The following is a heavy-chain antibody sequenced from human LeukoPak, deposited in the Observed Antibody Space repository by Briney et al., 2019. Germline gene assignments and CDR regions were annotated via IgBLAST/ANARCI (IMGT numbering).Heavy chain of an antibody. CDR3: ATQASGSLSYYFDY. J-gene: IGHJ4*02. CDR1: GFTFSPYG. Sequence: GGSLRLSCAASGFTFSPYGMHWVRQAPGKGLEWVAFMRYDGSSRYSADSVKGRFTISGDNSKSTLYLQMNSLRAEDTAVYYCATQASGSLSYYFDYWGQGTLVTVSS. CDR2: MRYDGSSR. D-gene: IGHD1-26*01. V-gene: IGHV3-30*02.